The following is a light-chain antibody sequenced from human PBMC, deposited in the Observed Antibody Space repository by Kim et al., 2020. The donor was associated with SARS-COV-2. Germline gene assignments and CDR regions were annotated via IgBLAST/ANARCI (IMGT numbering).Light chain of an antibody. CDR1: SSNIGKNY. CDR3: ETWDSSLSAVV. J-gene: IGLJ2*01. CDR2: DNN. V-gene: IGLV1-51*01. Sequence: GTKATISCSGSSSNIGKNYVSWYQQLPGTAPKLLLYDNNKRPSGIPDRFSGSKSGTSATLGITGLQTGDEADYYCETWDSSLSAVVFGGGTQLTVL.